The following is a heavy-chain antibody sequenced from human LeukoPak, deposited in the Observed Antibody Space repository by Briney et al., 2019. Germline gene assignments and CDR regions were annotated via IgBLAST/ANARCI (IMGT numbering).Heavy chain of an antibody. V-gene: IGHV4-34*01. Sequence: SETLSLTCAVYGGSFSGYYWSWIRQPPGKGLEWIGEINHSGSTNYNPSLKSRVTISVDTSKNRFSLKLSSVTAADTAVYYCARGPYCSSTSCPPGYYYGMDVWGQGTTVTVSS. J-gene: IGHJ6*02. CDR2: INHSGST. CDR3: ARGPYCSSTSCPPGYYYGMDV. D-gene: IGHD2-2*01. CDR1: GGSFSGYY.